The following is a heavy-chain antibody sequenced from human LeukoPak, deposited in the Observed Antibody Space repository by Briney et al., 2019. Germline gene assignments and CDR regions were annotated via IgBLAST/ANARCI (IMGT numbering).Heavy chain of an antibody. D-gene: IGHD2-15*01. CDR2: ISAYNGNT. J-gene: IGHJ4*02. Sequence: AASVKVSCKASGYTFTSYGISWVRQAPGQGLEWMGWISAYNGNTNYAQKLQGRVTMTTDTSTSTAYMELRSLRSDDTAVYYCARTPRGGSPTPFDYWGQGTLVTVSS. CDR3: ARTPRGGSPTPFDY. CDR1: GYTFTSYG. V-gene: IGHV1-18*01.